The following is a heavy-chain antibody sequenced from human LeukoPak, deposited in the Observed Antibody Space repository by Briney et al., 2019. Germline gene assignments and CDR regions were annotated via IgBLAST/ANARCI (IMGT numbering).Heavy chain of an antibody. CDR3: ARIPPRSYCSGGSCYRNAFDI. Sequence: SETLSLTCAVYGGSFSGYYWSWIRQPPGKGLEWIGEINHSGSTNYNPSLKRRVTISVDTSKNQFSLKLSSVTAADTAVYYCARIPPRSYCSGGSCYRNAFDIWGQGTMVTVSS. CDR1: GGSFSGYY. V-gene: IGHV4-34*01. J-gene: IGHJ3*02. D-gene: IGHD2-15*01. CDR2: INHSGST.